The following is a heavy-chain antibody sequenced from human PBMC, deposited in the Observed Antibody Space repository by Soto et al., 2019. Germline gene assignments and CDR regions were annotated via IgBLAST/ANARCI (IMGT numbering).Heavy chain of an antibody. CDR3: ARGLYCGGDCYKSAFDI. V-gene: IGHV3-30-3*01. J-gene: IGHJ3*02. Sequence: GGSLTLSCAASGFTFSSYAMHWVRQAPGKGLEWVAVISYDGSNKYYADSVKGRFTISRDNSKNTLYLQMNSLRAEDTAVYYCARGLYCGGDCYKSAFDIWGQGTMVTVSS. D-gene: IGHD2-21*02. CDR2: ISYDGSNK. CDR1: GFTFSSYA.